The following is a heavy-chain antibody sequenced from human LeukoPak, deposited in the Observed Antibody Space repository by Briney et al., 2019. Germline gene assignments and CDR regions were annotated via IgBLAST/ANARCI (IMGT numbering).Heavy chain of an antibody. V-gene: IGHV3-21*01. D-gene: IGHD3-3*01. Sequence: GGSLRLSCAASGFTFSSYSMNWVRQAPGKGLEWVSSISSSSSYIYYADSVKGRFTISRDNAKNSLYLQMNSLRAEDTAVYYCAKDQGPAYYDFWTSLYIDYWGQGTLVTVSS. CDR1: GFTFSSYS. CDR3: AKDQGPAYYDFWTSLYIDY. J-gene: IGHJ4*02. CDR2: ISSSSSYI.